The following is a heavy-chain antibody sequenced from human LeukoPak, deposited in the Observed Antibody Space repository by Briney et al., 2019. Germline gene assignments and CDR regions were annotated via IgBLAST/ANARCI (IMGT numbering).Heavy chain of an antibody. D-gene: IGHD1-1*01. Sequence: GASVKVSCKASGYTFTSYGISWVRQAPGQGLEWMGWISAYNGNTNYAQKLQGRVTMTTDTSTSTAYMELRSLRSDDTAVYYCARDHLMRGIWNDAFDYWGQGTLVTVSS. CDR1: GYTFTSYG. CDR3: ARDHLMRGIWNDAFDY. V-gene: IGHV1-18*01. J-gene: IGHJ4*02. CDR2: ISAYNGNT.